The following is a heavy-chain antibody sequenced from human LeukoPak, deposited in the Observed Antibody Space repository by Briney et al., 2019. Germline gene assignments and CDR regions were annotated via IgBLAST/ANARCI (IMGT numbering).Heavy chain of an antibody. J-gene: IGHJ4*02. D-gene: IGHD6-19*01. CDR1: GFTFSSYA. CDR2: ISYDGSNK. V-gene: IGHV3-30-3*01. CDR3: ARPEFAQWLVGGLDY. Sequence: PGRSLRLSCAASGFTFSSYAMHWVRQAPGKGLEWVAVISYDGSNKYYADSVKGRFTISRDNSKNTLYLQMNSLRAEDTAVYYCARPEFAQWLVGGLDYWGQGTLVTVSS.